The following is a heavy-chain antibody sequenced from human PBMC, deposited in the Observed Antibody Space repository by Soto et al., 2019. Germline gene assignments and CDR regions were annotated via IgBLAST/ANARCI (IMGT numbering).Heavy chain of an antibody. D-gene: IGHD3-10*01. CDR1: GFTFSSYW. Sequence: EVQLVESGGGLVQPGGSLRLSCVASGFTFSSYWMHWVRQVPGKEPVWVSFIDSYVSSTKYADSVRGRFTISRDNAKNTLYLLMNSLRVEDTAVYYCVRGLGNSDHWGQGTLVTCSS. V-gene: IGHV3-74*03. J-gene: IGHJ4*02. CDR2: IDSYVSST. CDR3: VRGLGNSDH.